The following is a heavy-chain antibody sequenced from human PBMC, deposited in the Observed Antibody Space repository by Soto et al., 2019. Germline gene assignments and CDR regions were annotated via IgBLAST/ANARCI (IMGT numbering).Heavy chain of an antibody. CDR2: INPSGGST. CDR1: GYTFTSYY. Sequence: ASVKVSCKASGYTFTSYYMHWGRQAPGQGLEWMGIINPSGGSTSYAQKFQGRVTMTRDTSTSTVYMELSSLRSEDTAVYYCARNDPDSSGYYDLGLDYWGQGTLVTVSS. V-gene: IGHV1-46*01. J-gene: IGHJ4*02. CDR3: ARNDPDSSGYYDLGLDY. D-gene: IGHD3-22*01.